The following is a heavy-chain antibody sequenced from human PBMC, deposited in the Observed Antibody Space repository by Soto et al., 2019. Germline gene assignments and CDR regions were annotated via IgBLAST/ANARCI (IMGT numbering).Heavy chain of an antibody. D-gene: IGHD6-13*01. V-gene: IGHV4-39*07. CDR2: IYYSGTT. J-gene: IGHJ4*02. CDR3: ATHTSTGYWDC. CDR1: GDSISSSSYY. Sequence: PSETLSLTCTVSGDSISSSSYYWGWIRQPPGKGLEWIGSIYYSGTTYYSPSIQGQVTMSVDKSINTAFLQWSSLKASDSAMYYCATHTSTGYWDCWGQGTLVTVSS.